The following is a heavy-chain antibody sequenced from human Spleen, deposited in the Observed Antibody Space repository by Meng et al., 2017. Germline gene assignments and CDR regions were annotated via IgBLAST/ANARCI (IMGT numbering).Heavy chain of an antibody. Sequence: SVKVSCKASGGTFSSYAISWVRQAPGQGLEWMGGIIPIFGTANYAQKFQGRVTITADESTSTAYMELSSLRSEDTAVYYCARSYNDILTGGYYYYGMDVWGQGTTVTVSS. CDR1: GGTFSSYA. CDR2: IIPIFGTA. CDR3: ARSYNDILTGGYYYYGMDV. D-gene: IGHD3-9*01. J-gene: IGHJ6*02. V-gene: IGHV1-69*13.